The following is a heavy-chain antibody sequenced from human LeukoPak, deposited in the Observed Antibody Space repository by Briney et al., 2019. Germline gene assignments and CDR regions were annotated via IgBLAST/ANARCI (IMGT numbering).Heavy chain of an antibody. CDR2: ISYDGTNK. Sequence: GGSLRLSCEASGFTLSTYNMHWVRQPPGKGLDWVALISYDGTNKYYADSGKGRFTISRDTSKNTLYLQMNSLRAEDKAVYYCARAIAAARFTYSAYWGQGTLVTVSS. CDR3: ARAIAAARFTYSAY. V-gene: IGHV3-30*01. J-gene: IGHJ4*02. CDR1: GFTLSTYN. D-gene: IGHD6-13*01.